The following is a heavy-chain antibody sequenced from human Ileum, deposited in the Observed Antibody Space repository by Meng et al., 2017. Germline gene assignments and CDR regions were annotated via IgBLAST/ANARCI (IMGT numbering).Heavy chain of an antibody. V-gene: IGHV3-21*01. CDR3: ARDLKNSGSYPYFDY. J-gene: IGHJ4*02. D-gene: IGHD1-26*01. Sequence: QLVESGGGLVKPGGSLRLSCAASGFTFSSYSMNWVRQAPGKGLEWVSSISSSSYIYYADSVKGRFTISRDSAKNSLYLQMNSLRAEDTAVYYCARDLKNSGSYPYFDYWGQGTLVTVSS. CDR1: GFTFSSYS. CDR2: ISSSSYI.